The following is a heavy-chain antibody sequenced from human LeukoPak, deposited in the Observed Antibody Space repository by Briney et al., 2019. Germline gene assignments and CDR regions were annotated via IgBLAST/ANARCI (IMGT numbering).Heavy chain of an antibody. CDR1: GFTFSSYA. V-gene: IGHV3-23*01. J-gene: IGHJ5*02. D-gene: IGHD6-19*01. Sequence: KPGGSLRLSCAASGFTFSSYAMSWVRQAPGKGLELVSAISGSGGSTYYADSVKGRFTISTDSSKNTLYLQMNSLRAEDTAVYYCAKYRTRYSSGWLGWFDPWGQGTLVTVSS. CDR2: ISGSGGST. CDR3: AKYRTRYSSGWLGWFDP.